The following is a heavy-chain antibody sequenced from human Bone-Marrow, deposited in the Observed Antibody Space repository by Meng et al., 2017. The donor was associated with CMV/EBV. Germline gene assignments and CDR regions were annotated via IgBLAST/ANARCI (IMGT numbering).Heavy chain of an antibody. CDR2: ISSSSSTI. CDR1: GFTFSSYS. V-gene: IGHV3-48*04. CDR3: ARSTYSSSWRGDY. Sequence: GGSLRLSCAASGFTFSSYSMNWVRQAPGKGLEWVSYISSSSSTIYYADSVKGRFTISRDTAKSSLYLQMNSLRAEDTAVYYCARSTYSSSWRGDYWGQGTLVTVSS. D-gene: IGHD6-13*01. J-gene: IGHJ4*02.